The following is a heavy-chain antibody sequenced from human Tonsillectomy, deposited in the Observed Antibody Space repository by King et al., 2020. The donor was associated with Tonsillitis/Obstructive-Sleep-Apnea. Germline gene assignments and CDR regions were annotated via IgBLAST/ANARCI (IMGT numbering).Heavy chain of an antibody. CDR1: GFTFSSYD. CDR3: ARGGSSTENYYYYYMDV. J-gene: IGHJ6*03. V-gene: IGHV3-48*03. D-gene: IGHD2-2*01. Sequence: VQLVESGGGLVQPGGSLRLSCVVSGFTFSSYDMNWVRQAPGKGLEWVSYISSRGIMIYYADSVKGRFTISRDNAENSLYLQMSSLRAEDAGVYYCARGGSSTENYYYYYMDVWGKGTTVTVSS. CDR2: ISSRGIMI.